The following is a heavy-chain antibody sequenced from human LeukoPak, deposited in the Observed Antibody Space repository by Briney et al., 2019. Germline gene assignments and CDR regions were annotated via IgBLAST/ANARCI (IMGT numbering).Heavy chain of an antibody. D-gene: IGHD2-2*01. V-gene: IGHV6-1*01. CDR2: TYYRSKWYN. CDR1: GDSVSSNSAA. Sequence: SQTLSLTCAISGDSVSSNSAAWNWIRQSPSGGLEWLGRTYYRSKWYNDYAISVKSRITINPDTSKNQFYLQLNSVTPEDTAVYYCARATSRLDYYFDYWGQGTLVTVSS. CDR3: ARATSRLDYYFDY. J-gene: IGHJ4*02.